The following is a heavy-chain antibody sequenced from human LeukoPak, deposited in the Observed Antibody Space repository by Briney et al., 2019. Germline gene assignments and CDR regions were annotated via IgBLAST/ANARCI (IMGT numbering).Heavy chain of an antibody. CDR2: IYYSGTT. CDR3: ARGRKYTSGYRLTELGSGYSDY. J-gene: IGHJ4*02. D-gene: IGHD5-18*01. CDR1: GGSISNYY. Sequence: PSEILSLTCTVSGGSISNYYWNWIRQPPGKGLEWIGYIYYSGTTNYNPSLKSRVSMSVDTSKNQFSLKLSSVTAADTAVYYCARGRKYTSGYRLTELGSGYSDYWGQGTLVTVSS. V-gene: IGHV4-59*01.